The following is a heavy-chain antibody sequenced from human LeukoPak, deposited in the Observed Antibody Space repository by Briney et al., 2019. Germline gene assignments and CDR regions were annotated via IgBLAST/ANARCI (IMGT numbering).Heavy chain of an antibody. D-gene: IGHD6-13*01. Sequence: ASVKVSCKASGYTFTNYHIAWVRQAPGQGLEWMGWVSTNDGNTVYAQRLQGRVTMTTDTSTSTAYMELRSPRSDDTAVYYCARVSSWYAPSLLPWGQGTLVTVSS. CDR1: GYTFTNYH. V-gene: IGHV1-18*01. CDR2: VSTNDGNT. CDR3: ARVSSWYAPSLLP. J-gene: IGHJ4*02.